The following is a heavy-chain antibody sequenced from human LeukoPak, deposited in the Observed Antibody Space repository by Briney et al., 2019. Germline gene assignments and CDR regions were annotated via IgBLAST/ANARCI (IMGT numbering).Heavy chain of an antibody. V-gene: IGHV3-48*01. D-gene: IGHD6-19*01. CDR3: ARVGSNQWLDY. J-gene: IGHJ4*02. CDR1: GFTLSSYS. Sequence: GESLKISCAASGFTLSSYSMNWVRQAPGKGLEWVSYISGGSSTIYYADSVKGRFTVSRDNAKNSLYLLMDTLRAEDTAVYYCARVGSNQWLDYWGQGTLVTVSS. CDR2: ISGGSSTI.